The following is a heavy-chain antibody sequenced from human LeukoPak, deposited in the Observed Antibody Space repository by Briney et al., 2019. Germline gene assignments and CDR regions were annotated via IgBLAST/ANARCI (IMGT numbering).Heavy chain of an antibody. V-gene: IGHV3-23*01. Sequence: GGSLRLSCAASGFTFSNYAMSCVRQAPGKGLEWVSGISNNGGSTYYADSVKGRFTISRDNSKNTLYLQMNNLRAEDTAVYYCAKVTRSYSSSSDYWGQGTLVIVSS. D-gene: IGHD6-13*01. CDR2: ISNNGGST. CDR1: GFTFSNYA. J-gene: IGHJ4*02. CDR3: AKVTRSYSSSSDY.